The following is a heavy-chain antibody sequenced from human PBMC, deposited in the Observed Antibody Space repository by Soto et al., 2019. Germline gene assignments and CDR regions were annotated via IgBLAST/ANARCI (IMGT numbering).Heavy chain of an antibody. CDR1: GGSISSYY. Sequence: QVQLQESGPGLVRPSETLSLTCTVSGGSISSYYWSWIRQPPGKGLEWIGYIYYSGSTNYNPSLKGRVTISVDPSKIQFSLKLSSVTAADTAVYYCARRYGDAVDFWGQGTLVTVSS. D-gene: IGHD4-17*01. V-gene: IGHV4-59*01. CDR3: ARRYGDAVDF. CDR2: IYYSGST. J-gene: IGHJ4*02.